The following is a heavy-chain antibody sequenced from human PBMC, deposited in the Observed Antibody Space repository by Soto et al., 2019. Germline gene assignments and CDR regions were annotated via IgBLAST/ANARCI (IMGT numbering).Heavy chain of an antibody. V-gene: IGHV4-39*01. CDR1: GGSISSSSYY. Sequence: QLQLQESGPGLVKPSETLSLTCTVSGGSISSSSYYWGWIRQPPGKGLEWIGSIYYSGSTYYNPSLKSRVTISVDTSKNQFSLKLSSVTAADTAVYYCARQFGVPSGWAFDYWGQGTLVTVSS. CDR2: IYYSGST. D-gene: IGHD6-19*01. CDR3: ARQFGVPSGWAFDY. J-gene: IGHJ4*02.